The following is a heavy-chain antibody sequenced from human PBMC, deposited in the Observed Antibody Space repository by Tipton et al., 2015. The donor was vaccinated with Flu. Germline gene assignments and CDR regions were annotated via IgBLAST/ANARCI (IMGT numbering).Heavy chain of an antibody. D-gene: IGHD3-22*01. CDR1: GFDFTSYA. J-gene: IGHJ4*02. V-gene: IGHV3-23*01. Sequence: SLRLSCAASGFDFTSYAMSWVRQAPGKGLEWVSAISGGGGSTYYADAVKGRFTISRDNSKNTMFLQMNSLRAEDTAVYYCAKDRVYSSGEGGSPDHWGQGTLATVSS. CDR3: AKDRVYSSGEGGSPDH. CDR2: ISGGGGST.